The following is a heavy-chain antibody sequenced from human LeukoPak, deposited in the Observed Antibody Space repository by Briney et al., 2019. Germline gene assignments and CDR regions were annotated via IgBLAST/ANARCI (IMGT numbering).Heavy chain of an antibody. Sequence: SGGSLRLSCAASGFTFGSYAMSWVRQAPGKGLEWVSAISGSGGSTYYADSVKGRFTISRDNSKNTLYLQMNSLRAEDTAVYYCAKVGKYGDYGDYWGQGTLVTVSS. V-gene: IGHV3-23*01. CDR2: ISGSGGST. CDR1: GFTFGSYA. CDR3: AKVGKYGDYGDY. J-gene: IGHJ4*02. D-gene: IGHD4-17*01.